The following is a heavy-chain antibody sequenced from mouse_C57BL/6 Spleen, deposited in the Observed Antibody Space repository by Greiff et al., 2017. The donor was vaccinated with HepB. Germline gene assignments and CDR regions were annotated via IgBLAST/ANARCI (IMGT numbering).Heavy chain of an antibody. CDR2: INPYNGGT. CDR1: GYTFTDYY. V-gene: IGHV1-19*01. J-gene: IGHJ1*03. CDR3: ARKTYYDYGFDV. D-gene: IGHD2-4*01. Sequence: EVQLQQSGPVLVKPGASVKMSCKASGYTFTDYYMNWVKQSHGKSLEWIGVINPYNGGTSYNQKFKGKATLTVDKSSSTAYMELNSLTSEDSAVYYCARKTYYDYGFDVWGTGTTVTVSS.